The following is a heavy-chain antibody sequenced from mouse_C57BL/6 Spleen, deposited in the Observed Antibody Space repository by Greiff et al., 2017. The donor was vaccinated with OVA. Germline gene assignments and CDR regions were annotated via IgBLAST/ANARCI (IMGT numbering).Heavy chain of an antibody. Sequence: DVHLVESGPGLVKPSQSLSLTCSVTGYSITSGYYWNWIRQFPGNKLEWMGYISYDGSNNYNPSLKNRISITRDTSKNQFFLKLNSVTTEDTATYYCARDGSSPYFDYWGQGTTLTVSS. CDR2: ISYDGSN. V-gene: IGHV3-6*01. D-gene: IGHD1-1*01. J-gene: IGHJ2*01. CDR3: ARDGSSPYFDY. CDR1: GYSITSGYY.